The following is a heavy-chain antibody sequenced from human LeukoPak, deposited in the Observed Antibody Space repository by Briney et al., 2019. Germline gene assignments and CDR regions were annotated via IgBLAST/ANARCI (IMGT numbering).Heavy chain of an antibody. CDR2: ISIGGTTI. CDR3: STAKFDY. V-gene: IGHV3-48*01. Sequence: GGSLRFSCVVTGSTLSSYSMNWVRQAPGKGLEWVSHISIGGTTIHYADSVRGRFTISRDSAKNSLYLQMNSLRAEDTAVYYCSTAKFDYWGQGTLLTVSS. J-gene: IGHJ4*02. CDR1: GSTLSSYS.